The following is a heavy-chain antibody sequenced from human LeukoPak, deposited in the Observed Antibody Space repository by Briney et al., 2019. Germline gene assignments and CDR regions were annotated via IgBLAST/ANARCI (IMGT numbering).Heavy chain of an antibody. J-gene: IGHJ4*02. CDR3: ARTPEGG. V-gene: IGHV3-33*08. D-gene: IGHD3-16*01. CDR1: GFTFSDCD. Sequence: GGSLRLSCAASGFTFSDCDMMWVRQAPGKGLEWVAVIWYDGSNKYYADSVKGRFTISRDNSKNTLYLQMNSLRAEDTAVYYCARTPEGGWGQGTLVTVSS. CDR2: IWYDGSNK.